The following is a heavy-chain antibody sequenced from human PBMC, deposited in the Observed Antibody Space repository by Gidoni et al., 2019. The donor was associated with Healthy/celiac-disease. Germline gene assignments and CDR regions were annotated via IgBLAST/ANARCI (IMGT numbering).Heavy chain of an antibody. D-gene: IGHD4-17*01. V-gene: IGHV4-34*01. Sequence: QVQLQQWGAGLLKPSETPSLTCAAYGGSFSGYYWSWIRQPPGKGLGWIGEINHSGSTNYNPSLKSRVTISVDTSKNQFSLKLSSVTAADTAVYYCARRGYGVNYYYYYMDVWGKGTTVTVSS. CDR1: GGSFSGYY. J-gene: IGHJ6*03. CDR2: INHSGST. CDR3: ARRGYGVNYYYYYMDV.